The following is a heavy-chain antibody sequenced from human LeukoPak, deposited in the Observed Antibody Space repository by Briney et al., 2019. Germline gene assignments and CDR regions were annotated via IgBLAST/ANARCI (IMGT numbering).Heavy chain of an antibody. J-gene: IGHJ5*02. V-gene: IGHV4-31*03. CDR2: IYYSGST. CDR1: GGSISSGGYF. D-gene: IGHD3/OR15-3a*01. CDR3: ARDHGFCWFDP. Sequence: SQTLSLTCTVSGGSISSGGYFWRWIRQHPGKALEWIGYIYYSGSTYYNPSLKSRVTISVDTSKNQFSLKLSSVTAADTAVYYCARDHGFCWFDPWGQGTLVTVSS.